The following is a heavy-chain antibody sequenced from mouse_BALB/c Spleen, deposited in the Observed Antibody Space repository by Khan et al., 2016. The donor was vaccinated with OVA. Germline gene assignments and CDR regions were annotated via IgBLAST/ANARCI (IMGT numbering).Heavy chain of an antibody. J-gene: IGHJ3*01. CDR3: ARCDDEYDGAFAY. CDR1: GDSITSGY. D-gene: IGHD2-4*01. V-gene: IGHV3-8*02. CDR2: ISYSGST. Sequence: EVQLQESGPSLVKPSQTLSLTCSVTGDSITSGYWNWIRKFPGNKLEYMGYISYSGSTYYNPSLKSRISITRDTSKNQYYLQLNSVTTEDTATYSRARCDDEYDGAFAYSGQGNLVTVRA.